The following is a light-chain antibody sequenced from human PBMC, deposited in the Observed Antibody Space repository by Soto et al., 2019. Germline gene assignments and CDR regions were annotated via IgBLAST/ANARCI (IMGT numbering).Light chain of an antibody. V-gene: IGLV2-14*01. CDR3: SSYTTSSTYV. Sequence: QSALTQPASVSGSPGQSITISCTGTSSDVGGYNYVSWYQQHPGKAPKLMIYDVSNRPSGVSNRFSGSKSGNTASLTISWLQAEDEADYYCSSYTTSSTYVLGTGTKVTVL. J-gene: IGLJ1*01. CDR2: DVS. CDR1: SSDVGGYNY.